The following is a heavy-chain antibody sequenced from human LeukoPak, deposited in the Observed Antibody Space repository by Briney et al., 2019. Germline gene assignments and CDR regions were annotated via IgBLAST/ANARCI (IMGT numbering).Heavy chain of an antibody. CDR1: GYPFTSYG. D-gene: IGHD5-18*01. CDR2: ISAYNGNT. Sequence: ASVKVSRKASGYPFTSYGVSWVRQAPGQGLEWMGWISAYNGNTHYAQKLQGRVTMTTDTSTSTAYMELRSLRSDDTAVYYCAREGIQLWLDLSYWGQGTLVTVSS. CDR3: AREGIQLWLDLSY. V-gene: IGHV1-18*01. J-gene: IGHJ4*02.